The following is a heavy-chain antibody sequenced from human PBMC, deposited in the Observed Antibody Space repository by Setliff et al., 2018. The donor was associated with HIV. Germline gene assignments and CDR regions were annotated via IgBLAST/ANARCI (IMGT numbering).Heavy chain of an antibody. V-gene: IGHV2-5*02. CDR3: AHQELGYCSGGSCPPPHAFDI. Sequence: SGPTLVNPTQTLTLTCTFSGFSLSTSGVAVAWIRQPPGKALEWLALIYWDDDKHYSPSLKSRLTITKDTSKNQVVLTVTTMDPVDTATYYCAHQELGYCSGGSCPPPHAFDIWGQGTMVTVS. D-gene: IGHD2-15*01. CDR2: IYWDDDK. J-gene: IGHJ3*02. CDR1: GFSLSTSGVA.